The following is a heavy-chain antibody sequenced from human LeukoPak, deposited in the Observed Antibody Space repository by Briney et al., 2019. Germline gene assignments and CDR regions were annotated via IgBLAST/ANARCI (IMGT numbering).Heavy chain of an antibody. CDR1: GGSISDYF. J-gene: IGHJ4*02. D-gene: IGHD5-24*01. Sequence: SEALSLTCTVSGGSISDYFWSWIRQSPGKGLEWIGYIQYSGSTNYNPSLKSRVSISVDTSKNQFSLKLSSVTAADMATYYCARHSLNNYGYYYWGQGTLVIVSS. V-gene: IGHV4-59*08. CDR2: IQYSGST. CDR3: ARHSLNNYGYYY.